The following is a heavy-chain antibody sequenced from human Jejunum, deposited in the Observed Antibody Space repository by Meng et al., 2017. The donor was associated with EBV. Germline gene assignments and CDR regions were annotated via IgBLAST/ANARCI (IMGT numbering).Heavy chain of an antibody. D-gene: IGHD1-1*01. J-gene: IGHJ4*02. Sequence: QGKLQQSGPWVGTRLQSLSLHIVIYGDRVVSKSAGWNWNRQWPARGVEWQGRTFYRSMWYNHYGPSVERRITINADTSKNQYSLQLNSVNPEDTAVYYCTRESTTGCVDYWGQGTLVTVSS. V-gene: IGHV6-1*01. CDR3: TRESTTGCVDY. CDR2: TFYRSMWYN. CDR1: GDRVVSKSAG.